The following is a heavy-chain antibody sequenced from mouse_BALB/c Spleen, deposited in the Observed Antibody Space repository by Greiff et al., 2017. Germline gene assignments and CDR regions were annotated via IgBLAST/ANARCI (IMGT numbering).Heavy chain of an antibody. CDR1: GYAFSSYW. CDR2: IYPGDGDT. Sequence: VQLQQSGAELVRPGSSVTISCKASGYAFSSYWMNWVKQRPGQGLEWIGQIYPGDGDTNYNGKFKGKATLTADKSSSTAYMQLSSLTSEDSAVYFCARRTVRRNAMDYWGQGTSVTVSS. V-gene: IGHV1-80*01. D-gene: IGHD2-14*01. J-gene: IGHJ4*01. CDR3: ARRTVRRNAMDY.